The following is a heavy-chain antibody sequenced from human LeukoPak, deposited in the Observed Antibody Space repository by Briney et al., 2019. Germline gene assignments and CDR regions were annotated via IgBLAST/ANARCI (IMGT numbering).Heavy chain of an antibody. J-gene: IGHJ3*02. D-gene: IGHD3-3*01. Sequence: GGSLRLFCAASGFTFSSYWMSWVRQAPGKGLEWVANIKQDGSEKYYVDSVKGRFTISRDNAKNSLYLQMNSLRAEDTAVYYCASLVRPNDFWSGYRFYDAFDIWGQGTMVTVSS. CDR1: GFTFSSYW. CDR2: IKQDGSEK. CDR3: ASLVRPNDFWSGYRFYDAFDI. V-gene: IGHV3-7*01.